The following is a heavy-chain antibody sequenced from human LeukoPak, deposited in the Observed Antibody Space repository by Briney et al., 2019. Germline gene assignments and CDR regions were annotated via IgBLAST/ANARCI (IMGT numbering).Heavy chain of an antibody. CDR3: AKDSYSRGDY. J-gene: IGHJ4*02. CDR1: GLTFSSHW. V-gene: IGHV3-7*01. CDR2: IKQDGSVK. D-gene: IGHD6-13*01. Sequence: PGGSLRLSCAASGLTFSSHWMSWVRQAPGKGLEWVANIKQDGSVKTYVDSVKGRLTISRDNAKNSLYLQMNSLRAEDTAVYYCAKDSYSRGDYWGQGTLVTVSS.